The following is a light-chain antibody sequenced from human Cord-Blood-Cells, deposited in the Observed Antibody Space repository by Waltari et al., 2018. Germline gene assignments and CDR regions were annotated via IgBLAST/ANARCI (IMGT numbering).Light chain of an antibody. V-gene: IGKV3-11*01. J-gene: IGKJ5*01. CDR1: QSVSSY. Sequence: EIVLTQSPATLSLSPGERATLSCGASQSVSSYLAWYQQKPGQAPRLLIYDASNRATCIPARFSGSGSGTDFTLTISSLEPEDFAVYYCQQRSNWPPITFGQGTRLEIK. CDR3: QQRSNWPPIT. CDR2: DAS.